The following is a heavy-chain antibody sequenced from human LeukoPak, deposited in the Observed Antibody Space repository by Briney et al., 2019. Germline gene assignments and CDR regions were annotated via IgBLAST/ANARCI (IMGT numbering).Heavy chain of an antibody. Sequence: GGSLRLSCAASGFTFSSYGMHWVRQAPGKGLEWVAVISYDGSNKYYADSVKGRFTISRDNSKNTLYLQMNSLRAEDTAVYYCAKPRFEWELLGAFDIWGQGTMVTVSS. J-gene: IGHJ3*02. CDR2: ISYDGSNK. D-gene: IGHD1-26*01. CDR1: GFTFSSYG. CDR3: AKPRFEWELLGAFDI. V-gene: IGHV3-30*18.